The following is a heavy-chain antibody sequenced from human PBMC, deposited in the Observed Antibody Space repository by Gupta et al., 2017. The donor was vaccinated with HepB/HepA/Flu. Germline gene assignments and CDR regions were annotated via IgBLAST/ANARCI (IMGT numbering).Heavy chain of an antibody. CDR3: ARNGLGGQYDWFGP. CDR1: GFPFSAYG. Sequence: QVQLVQSGGGVVQPGRSLRLSCAVSGFPFSAYGMHWVRQSPDKGLEWVASISYEGSITHYADPVRGRFTISRDNPSSKLYLQMNSLEMDDTGVYYCARNGLGGQYDWFGPWGQGTLVTVSS. CDR2: ISYEGSIT. D-gene: IGHD3-10*02. J-gene: IGHJ5*02. V-gene: IGHV3-30*03.